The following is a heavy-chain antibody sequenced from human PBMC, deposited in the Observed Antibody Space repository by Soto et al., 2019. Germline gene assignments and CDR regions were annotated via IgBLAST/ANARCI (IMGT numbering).Heavy chain of an antibody. CDR2: INAGNGNT. CDR1: GYTFTSYA. D-gene: IGHD6-6*01. J-gene: IGHJ4*02. V-gene: IGHV1-3*01. CDR3: ARASGSIAARLFDY. Sequence: ASVKVSCKASGYTFTSYAMHWVRQAPGQRLEWMGWINAGNGNTKYSQKFQGRVTITRDTSASTAYMELSSLRSEDTAVYYCARASGSIAARLFDYWGQGTLVTVSS.